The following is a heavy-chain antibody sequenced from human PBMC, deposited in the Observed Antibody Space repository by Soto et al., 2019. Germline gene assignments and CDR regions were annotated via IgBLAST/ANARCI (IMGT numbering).Heavy chain of an antibody. J-gene: IGHJ4*02. V-gene: IGHV4-59*01. CDR3: ARSVAVPGAHIDY. CDR1: GVSISGSY. Sequence: SETLSLTCSVSGVSISGSYWSWIRQSPGKGLEWLGYVYYTGSTNYSPSLRSRVSISVDTSKNEFSLRLSSVTAADAAVYFCARSVAVPGAHIDYWGQGTQVTVSS. D-gene: IGHD6-19*01. CDR2: VYYTGST.